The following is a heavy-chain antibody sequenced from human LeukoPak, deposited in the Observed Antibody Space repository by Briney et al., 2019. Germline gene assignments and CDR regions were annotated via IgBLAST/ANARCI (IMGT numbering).Heavy chain of an antibody. D-gene: IGHD4/OR15-4a*01. CDR3: ARGGDHGPPPARDAFDI. CDR1: GGSISSYY. CDR2: IYYSGST. J-gene: IGHJ3*02. Sequence: SETLSLTCTVSGGSISSYYWSWIRQPPGKGLEWIGYIYYSGSTNYNPSLKSRVTISVDTSKNQFSLKLSSVTAADTAVYYCARGGDHGPPPARDAFDIWGQGTMVTVPS. V-gene: IGHV4-59*01.